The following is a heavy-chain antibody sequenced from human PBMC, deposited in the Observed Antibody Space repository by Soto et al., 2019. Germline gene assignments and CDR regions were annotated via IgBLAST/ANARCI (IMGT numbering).Heavy chain of an antibody. CDR3: TPRRGG. CDR2: IKDDGTEK. V-gene: IGHV3-7*01. D-gene: IGHD3-10*01. Sequence: EVQLEESGGGLVQPGGSLRLSCVVSGFTFSSHWMSWVRQAPGKGLEWVATIKDDGTEKYYVDSVKGRFTISRDNAKKLLHLKMSRLRGEATGVHYCTPRRGGWGQGTLVTVS. J-gene: IGHJ4*02. CDR1: GFTFSSHW.